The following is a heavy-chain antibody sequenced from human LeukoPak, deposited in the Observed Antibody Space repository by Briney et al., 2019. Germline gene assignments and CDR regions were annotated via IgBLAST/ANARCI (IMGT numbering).Heavy chain of an antibody. CDR2: ISSSGSTI. D-gene: IGHD3/OR15-3a*01. J-gene: IGHJ5*02. CDR1: GFTFSDYY. CDR3: ARDGGLGLPFGSWFDP. Sequence: PGGSLRLSCAASGFTFSDYYMSWIRQAPGKGLEWVSYISSSGSTIYYADSVKGRFTTPRDNAKNSLYLQMNSLRAEDTAVYYCARDGGLGLPFGSWFDPWGQGTLVTVSS. V-gene: IGHV3-11*01.